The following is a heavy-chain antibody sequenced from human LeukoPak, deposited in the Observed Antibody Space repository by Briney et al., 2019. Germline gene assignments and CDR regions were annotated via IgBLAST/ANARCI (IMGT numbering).Heavy chain of an antibody. CDR3: ARDRGGYGSIDY. J-gene: IGHJ4*02. D-gene: IGHD3-10*01. V-gene: IGHV4-30-2*01. CDR2: IYHSGST. CDR1: GGSISSGGYS. Sequence: PSETLSLTCDVSGGSISSGGYSWSWIRQPPGKGLEWIGYIYHSGSTYYNPSLKSRVTISVDRSKNQFSLKLSSVTAADTAVYHCARDRGGYGSIDYWGQGTLVTVSS.